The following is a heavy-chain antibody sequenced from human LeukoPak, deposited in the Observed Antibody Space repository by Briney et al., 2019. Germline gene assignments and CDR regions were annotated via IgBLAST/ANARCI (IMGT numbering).Heavy chain of an antibody. D-gene: IGHD6-25*01. J-gene: IGHJ6*02. V-gene: IGHV1-18*01. CDR2: ISAYNGNT. CDR3: ARGGWAATVGMDV. Sequence: ASVKVSCKASGYTFTSYGISWVRQAPGQGLEWMGWISAYNGNTNYAQKLQGRVTMTRNTSISTAYMELNSLRSEDTAVYYCARGGWAATVGMDVWGQGTTVTVSS. CDR1: GYTFTSYG.